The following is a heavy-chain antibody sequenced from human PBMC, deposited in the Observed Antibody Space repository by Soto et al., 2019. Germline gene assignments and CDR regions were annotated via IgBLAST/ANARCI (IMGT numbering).Heavy chain of an antibody. V-gene: IGHV1-2*04. Sequence: ASVKVSCKASGYTFTGYYMHWVRQAPGQGLEWMGWINPNSGGTNYAQKFQGWVTMTRDTSISTAYMELSRLRPDDTAVYYCARGGESCSSTSCYTAMVDYWGQGTLVTVSS. CDR3: ARGGESCSSTSCYTAMVDY. CDR2: INPNSGGT. D-gene: IGHD2-2*02. CDR1: GYTFTGYY. J-gene: IGHJ4*02.